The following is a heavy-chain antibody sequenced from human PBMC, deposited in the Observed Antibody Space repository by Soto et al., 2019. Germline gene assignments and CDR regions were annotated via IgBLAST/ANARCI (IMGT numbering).Heavy chain of an antibody. J-gene: IGHJ6*03. Sequence: ASVKVSCKASGYTFTSYGISWVRQAPGQGREWMGWISAYNGNTNYAQKLQGRVTMTTDTSTSTAYMELRSLISAETAVYYCARAVESSGWSLYYYYMDVWGKGTTVTVTS. CDR1: GYTFTSYG. CDR3: ARAVESSGWSLYYYYMDV. CDR2: ISAYNGNT. D-gene: IGHD6-19*01. V-gene: IGHV1-18*01.